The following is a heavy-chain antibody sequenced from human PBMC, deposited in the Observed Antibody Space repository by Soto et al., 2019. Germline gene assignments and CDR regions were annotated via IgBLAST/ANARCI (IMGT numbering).Heavy chain of an antibody. D-gene: IGHD6-13*01. J-gene: IGHJ4*02. CDR2: ISYDGSYK. CDR3: ARSEYSISTFDY. V-gene: IGHV3-30-3*01. CDR1: GFTFSSYA. Sequence: QVQLVDSGGGVVHPGRSLRLSCAASGFTFSSYAMHWVRQAPGKGREWGAIISYDGSYKYYADSVKGRFTISRDNSKNTLYLQMNSLRPEDTAVYYCARSEYSISTFDYWGQGTLVTVSS.